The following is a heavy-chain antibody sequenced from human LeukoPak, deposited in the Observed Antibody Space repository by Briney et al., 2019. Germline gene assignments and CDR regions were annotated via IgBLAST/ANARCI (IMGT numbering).Heavy chain of an antibody. J-gene: IGHJ4*02. Sequence: PGGSLRLSCAASGFTFSNYAMHWVRQAPGKGLVWVSRIKSDGSMTNYADSVKGRFTISRDNAKNTLYVQMNSLRAEDTAVYYCVRQGTVGEFDYWGQGTLVTVSS. CDR1: GFTFSNYA. CDR2: IKSDGSMT. D-gene: IGHD1-26*01. V-gene: IGHV3-74*01. CDR3: VRQGTVGEFDY.